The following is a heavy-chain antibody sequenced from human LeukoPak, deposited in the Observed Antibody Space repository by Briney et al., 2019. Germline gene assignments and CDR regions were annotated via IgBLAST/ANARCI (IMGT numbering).Heavy chain of an antibody. CDR2: ISSSSSTI. V-gene: IGHV3-48*04. D-gene: IGHD6-19*01. J-gene: IGHJ4*02. CDR3: ARALPGSGSGWPFDY. CDR1: EFIFSSYS. Sequence: HPGGSLRLSCAASEFIFSSYSMNWVRQTPGRGLEWVSYISSSSSTIYYADSVKGRFTISRDNAKNTLYLEMNSLRAEDTAVYYCARALPGSGSGWPFDYWGQGTPVTVSS.